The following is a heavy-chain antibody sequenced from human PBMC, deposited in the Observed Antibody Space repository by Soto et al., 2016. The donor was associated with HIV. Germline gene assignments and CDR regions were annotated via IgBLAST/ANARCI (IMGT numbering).Heavy chain of an antibody. CDR3: VRVQSALIGHYLYYYDY. D-gene: IGHD3-9*01. J-gene: IGHJ4*02. Sequence: VQLVESGGGLVKPGGSLRLSCAASGFKFSDFYLSWIRQAPGKGLEWVSYINGDSSLTNFADSVKGRFTISRDNAKNSVYLQMNSLRTEDTAVYFCVRVQSALIGHYLYYYDYWGQGTPVTVSS. CDR2: INGDSSLT. CDR1: GFKFSDFY. V-gene: IGHV3-11*05.